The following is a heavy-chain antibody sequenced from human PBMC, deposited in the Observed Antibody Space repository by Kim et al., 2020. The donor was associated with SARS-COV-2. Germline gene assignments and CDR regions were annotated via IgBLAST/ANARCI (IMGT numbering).Heavy chain of an antibody. V-gene: IGHV3-30*18. CDR2: ISYEGSKK. J-gene: IGHJ6*02. CDR3: AKQGGIFELYTYYGMDV. CDR1: GFTFNNYG. D-gene: IGHD2-15*01. Sequence: GGSLRLSCTVSGFTFNNYGMHWVRQAPGKGLEWVAFISYEGSKKQYLDSLKVRFTISRDYSKNTLYLQMNSLRAEDTAVYYCAKQGGIFELYTYYGMDVWGQGTTVTVSS.